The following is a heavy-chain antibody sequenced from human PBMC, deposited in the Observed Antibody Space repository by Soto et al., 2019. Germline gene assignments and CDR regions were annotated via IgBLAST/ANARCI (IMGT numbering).Heavy chain of an antibody. D-gene: IGHD3-10*01. Sequence: GASVKVSCKASGYTFTSYAMHWVRQAPGQRLEWMGWINAGNGNTKYSQKFQGRVTITRDTSASTAYMELSSLRSEDTAVYYCAQLSYGSGSLFYFDYWGQGTLVTVSS. CDR2: INAGNGNT. J-gene: IGHJ4*02. V-gene: IGHV1-3*01. CDR1: GYTFTSYA. CDR3: AQLSYGSGSLFYFDY.